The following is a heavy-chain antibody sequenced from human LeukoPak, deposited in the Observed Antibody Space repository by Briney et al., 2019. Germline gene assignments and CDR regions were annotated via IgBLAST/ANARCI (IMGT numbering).Heavy chain of an antibody. Sequence: ASVKVSCKASGYTFTGYYMHWVRQAPGQGLEWMGWINPNSGGTNYAQKFQGRVTMTRDTSISTAYMELSSLRSEDTAVYYCARDDDYDSSGSADYWGQGTLVTISS. D-gene: IGHD3-22*01. CDR2: INPNSGGT. CDR1: GYTFTGYY. V-gene: IGHV1-2*02. J-gene: IGHJ4*02. CDR3: ARDDDYDSSGSADY.